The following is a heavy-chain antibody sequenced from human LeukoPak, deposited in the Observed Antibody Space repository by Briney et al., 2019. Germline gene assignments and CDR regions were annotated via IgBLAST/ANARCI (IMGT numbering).Heavy chain of an antibody. Sequence: GGSLRLSCAASGFTFSSYAMSWVRQAPGKGLEWVSAISGSGGSTYYADSVKGRFTISRDNSKKTMYLEMSSLRAEDTAVYYCARERGGHSSGYSNPFDYWGQGTLVTVSS. D-gene: IGHD3-22*01. J-gene: IGHJ4*02. CDR2: ISGSGGST. CDR3: ARERGGHSSGYSNPFDY. V-gene: IGHV3-23*01. CDR1: GFTFSSYA.